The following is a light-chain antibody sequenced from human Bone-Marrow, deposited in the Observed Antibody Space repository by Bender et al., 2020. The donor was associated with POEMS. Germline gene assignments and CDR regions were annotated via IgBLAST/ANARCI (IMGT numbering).Light chain of an antibody. J-gene: IGLJ3*02. CDR1: NIGTKH. CDR3: QLWHSGNDHIWV. V-gene: IGLV3-9*01. CDR2: SDT. Sequence: SYEVTQPLSVSVALGQTANITCAGDNIGTKHVHWYQQKPGQAPIVVMYSDTNRPSGIPDRFSGSNSGNTATLIISRAQGGDEADYYCQLWHSGNDHIWVFGGGTKLTVL.